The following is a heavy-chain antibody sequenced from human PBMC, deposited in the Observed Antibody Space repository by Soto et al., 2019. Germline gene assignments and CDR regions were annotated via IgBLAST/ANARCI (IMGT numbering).Heavy chain of an antibody. J-gene: IGHJ4*02. Sequence: PGGSLRLSCKTFGFTFANFAMHWVRQSPERGLEWVSAISWNGGRTGYADSVKGRFIVSRDNSKSSLYLQMNSLSTEDTALYFCAKASYSLGIEGATDFDYWGQGSWVTVSS. V-gene: IGHV3-9*01. D-gene: IGHD1-26*01. CDR2: ISWNGGRT. CDR1: GFTFANFA. CDR3: AKASYSLGIEGATDFDY.